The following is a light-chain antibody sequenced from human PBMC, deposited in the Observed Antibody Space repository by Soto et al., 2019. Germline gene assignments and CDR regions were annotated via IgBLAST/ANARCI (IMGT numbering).Light chain of an antibody. V-gene: IGLV2-14*03. Sequence: QSVLTQPASVSGSPGQSITFSCTGTSSDVGDYNYVSWYQQHPGKAPKLMVYDVSKRPSGVSNRFSGSKSGNTASLTISGLQAEDVADYYCSSYTRSSTLVVFGGGTKLTVL. J-gene: IGLJ2*01. CDR2: DVS. CDR1: SSDVGDYNY. CDR3: SSYTRSSTLVV.